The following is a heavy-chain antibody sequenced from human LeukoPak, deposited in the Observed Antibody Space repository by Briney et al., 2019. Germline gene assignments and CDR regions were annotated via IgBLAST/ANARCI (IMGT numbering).Heavy chain of an antibody. J-gene: IGHJ5*02. CDR2: ISGSGGST. CDR1: GFTFSSYA. CDR3: ANRIGSYSPFDP. D-gene: IGHD1-26*01. Sequence: QTGGSPRLSCAASGFTFSSYAMSWVRQAPGKGLEWVSAISGSGGSTYYADSVKGRFTISRDNSKNTLYLQMNSLRAEDTAVYYCANRIGSYSPFDPWGQGTLVTVSS. V-gene: IGHV3-23*01.